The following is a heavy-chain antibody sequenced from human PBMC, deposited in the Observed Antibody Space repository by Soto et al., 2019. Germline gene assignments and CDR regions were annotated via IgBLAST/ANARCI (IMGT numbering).Heavy chain of an antibody. D-gene: IGHD3-22*01. V-gene: IGHV1-69*01. Sequence: QVQLVQAGAEVKKPGSGVKVSCKASGSTFSSYAISWVRQAPGQGLEWMGGIIPIFGTANYAQKFQGRVTITTDESTSTAYMELSSLRSEDTAVYYCAREGASGSHIGYWGQGTLVTVSS. J-gene: IGHJ4*02. CDR2: IIPIFGTA. CDR1: GSTFSSYA. CDR3: AREGASGSHIGY.